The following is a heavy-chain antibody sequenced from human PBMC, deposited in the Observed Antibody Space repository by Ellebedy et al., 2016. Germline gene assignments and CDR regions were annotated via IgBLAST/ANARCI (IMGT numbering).Heavy chain of an antibody. CDR2: IYGNDDK. CDR3: AHRTTVTSVDY. V-gene: IGHV2-5*01. CDR1: GFSLDTSAVV. J-gene: IGHJ4*02. D-gene: IGHD4-11*01. Sequence: SGPTLVKPTQTLTLTCTFSGFSLDTSAVVVGWIRQPPGKALEWLSFIYGNDDKRYRPSLRSRLTITKDTSKNQVVLTMTNMDPVDTATYYCAHRTTVTSVDYWGQGSLVTVSS.